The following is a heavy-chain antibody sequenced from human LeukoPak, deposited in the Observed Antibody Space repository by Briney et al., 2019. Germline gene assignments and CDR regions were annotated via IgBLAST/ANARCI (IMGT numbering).Heavy chain of an antibody. CDR1: GYTFTGYY. CDR2: INPNSGGT. J-gene: IGHJ4*02. V-gene: IGHV1-2*04. Sequence: ASVKVSCKASGYTFTGYYMHWVRQAPGQGLEWMGRINPNSGGTNYAQKFQGWVTMTRDTSISTAYMELSRLRSDDTAVYYCSRDLSSICSSWYTEISWGQGTLVTVSS. CDR3: SRDLSSICSSWYTEIS. D-gene: IGHD6-13*01.